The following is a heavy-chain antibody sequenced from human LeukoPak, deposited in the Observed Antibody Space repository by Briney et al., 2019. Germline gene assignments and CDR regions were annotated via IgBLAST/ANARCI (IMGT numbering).Heavy chain of an antibody. CDR2: IIPIFGTA. V-gene: IGHV1-69*13. CDR3: ARPGIAVAGDADDAFDI. J-gene: IGHJ3*02. CDR1: GGTFSSYA. Sequence: SVKVSCKASGGTFSSYAISWVRQAPGQGLEWMGGIIPIFGTANYAQKFQGRVTINADESTSTAYMELSSLRSEDTAVYYCARPGIAVAGDADDAFDIWGQGTMVTVSS. D-gene: IGHD6-19*01.